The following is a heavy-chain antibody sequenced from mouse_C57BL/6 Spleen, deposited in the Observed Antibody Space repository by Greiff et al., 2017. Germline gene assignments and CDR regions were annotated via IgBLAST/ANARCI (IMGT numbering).Heavy chain of an antibody. CDR3: VRQGTEGYYAMDY. Sequence: EVQLVESGGGLVQPKGSLKLSCAASGFSFNTYAMNWVRQAPGKGLEWVARIRSKSNNYATYYADSVKDRFTISRDDSESMLYLQMNNLKTEDTAMYYCVRQGTEGYYAMDYWGQGTSVTVSS. V-gene: IGHV10-1*01. D-gene: IGHD3-3*01. J-gene: IGHJ4*01. CDR1: GFSFNTYA. CDR2: IRSKSNNYAT.